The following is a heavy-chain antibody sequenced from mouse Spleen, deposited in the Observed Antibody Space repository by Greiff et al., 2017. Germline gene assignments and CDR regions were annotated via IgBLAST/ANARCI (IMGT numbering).Heavy chain of an antibody. Sequence: VQLQQSGAELARPGASVKLSCKASGYTFTDYYINWVKQRTGQGLEWIGEIYPGSGNTYYNEKFKGKATLTADKSSNTAYMQLSSLTSEDSAVYFCASTMITAAWFAYWGQGTLVTVSA. CDR3: ASTMITAAWFAY. J-gene: IGHJ3*01. CDR1: GYTFTDYY. V-gene: IGHV1-77*01. CDR2: IYPGSGNT. D-gene: IGHD2-4*01.